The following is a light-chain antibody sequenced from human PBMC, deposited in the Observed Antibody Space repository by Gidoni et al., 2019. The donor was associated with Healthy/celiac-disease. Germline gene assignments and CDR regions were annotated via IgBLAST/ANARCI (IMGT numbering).Light chain of an antibody. Sequence: EIVMTQSPLSLPVTPGEPASLSCRSSQSLLHSNGYSYLDWYLQKPGQSPQLLIYFGSNRASGVPDRFSGSGSGTDFTLKISRVEAEDVGVYYCMQALQTPFTFGQGTRLEIK. V-gene: IGKV2-28*01. CDR3: MQALQTPFT. J-gene: IGKJ5*01. CDR1: QSLLHSNGYSY. CDR2: FGS.